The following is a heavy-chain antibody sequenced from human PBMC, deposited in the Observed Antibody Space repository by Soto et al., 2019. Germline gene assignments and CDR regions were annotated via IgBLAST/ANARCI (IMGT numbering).Heavy chain of an antibody. J-gene: IGHJ4*02. Sequence: GDAVKVSCKASAYTFTSYYMHWVRQAPEQGLEWMGIINPSGGSTSYAQKFQGRVTMTRDTSTSTVYMELSSLRSEDTAVYYCARDLGGLQTTVTFYYWGQGTLVTVSS. CDR3: ARDLGGLQTTVTFYY. CDR1: AYTFTSYY. V-gene: IGHV1-46*01. D-gene: IGHD4-17*01. CDR2: INPSGGST.